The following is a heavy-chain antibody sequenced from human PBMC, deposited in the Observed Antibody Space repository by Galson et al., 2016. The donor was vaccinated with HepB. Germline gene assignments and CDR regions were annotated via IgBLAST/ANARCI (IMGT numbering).Heavy chain of an antibody. V-gene: IGHV3-30*18. J-gene: IGHJ4*02. CDR3: ANLGIAVTLVDY. Sequence: SLRLSCAASGFTFSSHGMHWVRQAPGKGLEWVAVITYDGSNKYYADSVKGQFTISRDNSKNTLYLQMNSLRAEDTAVYYCANLGIAVTLVDYWGQGTLVTVSS. CDR1: GFTFSSHG. CDR2: ITYDGSNK. D-gene: IGHD6-19*01.